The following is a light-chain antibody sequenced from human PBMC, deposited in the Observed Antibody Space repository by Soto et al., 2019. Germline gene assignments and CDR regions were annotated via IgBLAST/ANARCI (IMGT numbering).Light chain of an antibody. Sequence: EVVLTQSPATLSLSPGERATMSCRANQNVRSSLFWCQHKPDQAPRLLIYDVSTRATGIPARFSGSGFGTDFTLTISSLEPEDFAVYYCQQRDDWPSFTFGQGTKLEIK. CDR2: DVS. V-gene: IGKV3-11*01. CDR1: QNVRSS. CDR3: QQRDDWPSFT. J-gene: IGKJ2*01.